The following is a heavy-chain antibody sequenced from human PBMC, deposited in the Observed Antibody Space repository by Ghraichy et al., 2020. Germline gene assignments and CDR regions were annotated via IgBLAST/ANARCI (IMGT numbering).Heavy chain of an antibody. J-gene: IGHJ6*02. V-gene: IGHV3-23*01. CDR3: AKADYGDPWGLDV. D-gene: IGHD4-17*01. CDR1: GFTFSHYA. Sequence: ETLSLTCAGSGFTFSHYAMSWVRQAPGKGLEWVSTISGSAGSTYYADSVKGRFSISRENSKNTLYLQASTLTAEDTAVYFCAKADYGDPWGLDVWGQGTAVTVSS. CDR2: ISGSAGST.